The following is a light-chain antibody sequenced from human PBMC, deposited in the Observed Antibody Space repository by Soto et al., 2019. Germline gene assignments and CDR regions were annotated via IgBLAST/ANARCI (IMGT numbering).Light chain of an antibody. J-gene: IGLJ2*01. CDR1: SSKIGSNT. CDR2: SDN. Sequence: QSALTQPPSASGTPGQRVTISCSGSSSKIGSNTVNWYQQLPGMAPKLLIYSDNQRPSGVPGRFSGSKSGTSASLAISGLQSEDEADYYCAAWDDSLSGLVFGGGTKVTVL. V-gene: IGLV1-44*01. CDR3: AAWDDSLSGLV.